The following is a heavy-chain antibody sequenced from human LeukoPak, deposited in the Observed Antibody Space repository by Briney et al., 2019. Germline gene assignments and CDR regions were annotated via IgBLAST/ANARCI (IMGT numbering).Heavy chain of an antibody. Sequence: GGSLRLSCTASGFTFGAYAMTWVRQAPGKGLEWVSFIRSRTYGGTTEYAASVKGRFTISRDASKSIAYLQMNSLKTEDTAVYYCARDQYAGYDPYYFDYWGQGTLVTVSS. CDR3: ARDQYAGYDPYYFDY. D-gene: IGHD2-2*01. CDR1: GFTFGAYA. CDR2: IRSRTYGGTT. J-gene: IGHJ4*02. V-gene: IGHV3-49*04.